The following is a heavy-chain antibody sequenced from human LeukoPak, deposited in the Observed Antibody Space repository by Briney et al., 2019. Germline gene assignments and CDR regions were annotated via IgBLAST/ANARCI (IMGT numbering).Heavy chain of an antibody. V-gene: IGHV4-30-2*01. CDR1: GGSISRYS. Sequence: SETLSLTCTVSGGSISRYSWSWIRQPPGKGLEWIGYIYHIGSTYYNPSLKSRVTISVDRSKNQFSLKLSSVTAADTAVYYCARLRHPIETYYYDSSGYYFDHWGQGTLVTVSS. CDR3: ARLRHPIETYYYDSSGYYFDH. J-gene: IGHJ4*02. CDR2: IYHIGST. D-gene: IGHD3-22*01.